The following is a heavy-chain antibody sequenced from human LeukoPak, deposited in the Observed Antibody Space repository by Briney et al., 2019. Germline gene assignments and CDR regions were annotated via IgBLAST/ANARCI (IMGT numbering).Heavy chain of an antibody. CDR2: ISYSGST. V-gene: IGHV4-59*01. D-gene: IGHD4-17*01. Sequence: PSETLSLTCTVSGVSISGYYWSWIRQPPGKGLEWIGYISYSGSTNYNPSFKSRVTISVDTSKNQFSLKLSSVTAADTAVYYCARVSNYGDYVAWYFDLWGRGTLVTVSS. J-gene: IGHJ2*01. CDR1: GVSISGYY. CDR3: ARVSNYGDYVAWYFDL.